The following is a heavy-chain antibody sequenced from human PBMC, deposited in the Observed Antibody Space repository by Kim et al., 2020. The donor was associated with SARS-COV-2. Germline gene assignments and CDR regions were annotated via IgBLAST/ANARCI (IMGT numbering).Heavy chain of an antibody. Sequence: GRFTISRDNAKNSLYLQMNSLRAEDTAVYYCARDLTYYDSSGYRTLGFDYWGQGTLVTVSS. CDR3: ARDLTYYDSSGYRTLGFDY. J-gene: IGHJ4*02. D-gene: IGHD3-22*01. V-gene: IGHV3-11*06.